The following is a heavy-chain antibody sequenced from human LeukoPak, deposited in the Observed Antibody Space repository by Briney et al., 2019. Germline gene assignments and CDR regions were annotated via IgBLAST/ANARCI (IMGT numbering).Heavy chain of an antibody. J-gene: IGHJ4*02. CDR2: IYYSGST. CDR1: GGSISSSIYY. V-gene: IGHV4-39*01. D-gene: IGHD3-10*01. Sequence: SETLSLTCTVSGGSISSSIYYWGWIRQPPGKGLEWIGSIYYSGSTYYNPSLKSRVTISVDTSKNQFSLKLNSVTAADTSVYYCARAEGSGSGAYTLDYWGQGILVTVSS. CDR3: ARAEGSGSGAYTLDY.